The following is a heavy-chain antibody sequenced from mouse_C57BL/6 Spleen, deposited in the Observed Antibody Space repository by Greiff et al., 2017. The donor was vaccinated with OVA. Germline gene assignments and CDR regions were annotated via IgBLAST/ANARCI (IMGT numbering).Heavy chain of an antibody. V-gene: IGHV1-15*01. D-gene: IGHD2-4*01. J-gene: IGHJ4*01. CDR3: TSDYGAMDY. Sequence: QVQLKQSGAELVRPGASVTLSCKASGYTFTDYEMHWVKQTPVHGLEWIGAIDPETGGTAYNQKFKGKAILTADKSSSTAYMELRSLTSEDSAVYYCTSDYGAMDYWGQGTSVTVSS. CDR2: IDPETGGT. CDR1: GYTFTDYE.